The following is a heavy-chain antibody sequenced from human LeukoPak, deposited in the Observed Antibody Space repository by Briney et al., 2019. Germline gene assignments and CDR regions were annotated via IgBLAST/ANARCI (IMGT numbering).Heavy chain of an antibody. Sequence: SQTLSLTCAISGDSVSRNSAAWNWIRQSPSRGLEWLGRTYYRSKWYNDYAVSVKGRIIINPDTSKNQFSLQLNSVTPEDTAVYYCARGGRFNYDSEAFDYWGQGTQVTVSS. CDR3: ARGGRFNYDSEAFDY. D-gene: IGHD3-22*01. CDR2: TYYRSKWYN. V-gene: IGHV6-1*01. J-gene: IGHJ4*02. CDR1: GDSVSRNSAA.